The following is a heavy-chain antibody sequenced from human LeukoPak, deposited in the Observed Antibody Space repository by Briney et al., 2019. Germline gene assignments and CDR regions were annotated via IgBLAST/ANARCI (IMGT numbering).Heavy chain of an antibody. CDR1: GGSISSGDYY. V-gene: IGHV4-30-2*01. CDR3: ARAYITTRAPYYFDY. Sequence: SQTLSLTCTVSGGSISSGDYYWSWIRQPPGKGLEWIGYVYHSGSTYYIPSLKSRVTISVDGSKNQFSLKLSSVTAADTAVYYCARAYITTRAPYYFDYWGQGTLVTVSS. D-gene: IGHD1-1*01. J-gene: IGHJ4*02. CDR2: VYHSGST.